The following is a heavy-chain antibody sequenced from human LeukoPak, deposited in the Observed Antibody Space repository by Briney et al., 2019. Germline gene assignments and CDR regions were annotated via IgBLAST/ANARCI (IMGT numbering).Heavy chain of an antibody. V-gene: IGHV4-34*01. D-gene: IGHD6-19*01. CDR3: ARWSSSGWRRLDY. J-gene: IGHJ4*02. Sequence: SETLSLTXAVYGGSFSGYYWSWIRQPPGKGLEWIGEINHSGSTNYNPSLKSRVTISVDTSKNQFSLKLSSVTAADTAVYYSARWSSSGWRRLDYWGQGTLVTVSS. CDR1: GGSFSGYY. CDR2: INHSGST.